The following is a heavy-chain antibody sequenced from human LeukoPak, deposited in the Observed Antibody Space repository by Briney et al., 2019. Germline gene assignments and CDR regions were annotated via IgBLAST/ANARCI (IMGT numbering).Heavy chain of an antibody. CDR3: AREPVVTRNNWFDP. V-gene: IGHV3-7*01. CDR2: IKEDGREK. Sequence: TGGSLRLSCAASGFTFSSFWMSWIRQAPGKGLEWVANIKEDGREKYYVDSVKGRFTISRDNAKNSLYLQMNSLRAEDTAVYYCAREPVVTRNNWFDPWGQGTLVTVSS. J-gene: IGHJ5*02. D-gene: IGHD4-23*01. CDR1: GFTFSSFW.